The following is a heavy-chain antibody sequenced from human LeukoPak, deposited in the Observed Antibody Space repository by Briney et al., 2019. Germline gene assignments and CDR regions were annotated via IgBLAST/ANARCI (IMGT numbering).Heavy chain of an antibody. Sequence: PGGSLRLSCAASGFTFSSYAMSWVRQAPGKGLEWVSAISGSGGSTYYADSVKGRFTISRDNSKNTLYLQMNSLRAEDTALYYCARGLTMTRYYHMDVWGKGTTVTVS. CDR1: GFTFSSYA. V-gene: IGHV3-23*01. CDR3: ARGLTMTRYYHMDV. D-gene: IGHD4/OR15-4a*01. CDR2: ISGSGGST. J-gene: IGHJ6*03.